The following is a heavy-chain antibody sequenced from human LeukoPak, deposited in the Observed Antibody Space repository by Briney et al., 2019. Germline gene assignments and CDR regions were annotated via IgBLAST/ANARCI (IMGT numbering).Heavy chain of an antibody. D-gene: IGHD2-15*01. J-gene: IGHJ5*02. CDR3: ARAFYCSGGSCYHPGYWFDP. V-gene: IGHV1-8*01. CDR2: MNPNSGNT. CDR1: GYTFTSYD. Sequence: ASVKVSCKASGYTFTSYDINRVRQATGQGLGWMGWMNPNSGNTGYAQKFQGRVTMTRNTSISTAYMELSSLRSEDTAVYYCARAFYCSGGSCYHPGYWFDPWGQGTLVTVSS.